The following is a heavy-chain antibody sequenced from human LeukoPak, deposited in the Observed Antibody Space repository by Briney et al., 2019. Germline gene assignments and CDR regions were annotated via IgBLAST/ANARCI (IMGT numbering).Heavy chain of an antibody. J-gene: IGHJ6*02. D-gene: IGHD1-26*01. Sequence: PGGSLRLSCAASGFTFDDYAMHWVRQAPGRGLEWVSGISWNSGSMGYADSVKGRFTISRDNAKNSLYLQMNSLRAEDTALYYCAKVLRGGSYYYYGVDVWGQGTTVTVSS. CDR1: GFTFDDYA. CDR2: ISWNSGSM. V-gene: IGHV3-9*01. CDR3: AKVLRGGSYYYYGVDV.